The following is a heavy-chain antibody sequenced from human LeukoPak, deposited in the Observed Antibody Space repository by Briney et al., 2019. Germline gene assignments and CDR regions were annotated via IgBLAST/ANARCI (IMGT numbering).Heavy chain of an antibody. CDR2: MNPNSGNT. V-gene: IGHV1-8*01. Sequence: ASVKVSCKASGNTFTSYDINWVRQATGQGLEWMGWMNPNSGNTGYAQKFQGRVTMTRNTSISTAYMELSSLRAEDTAVYYCARNTRVAAKYYFDYWGQGTLVTVSS. CDR3: ARNTRVAAKYYFDY. D-gene: IGHD2-15*01. J-gene: IGHJ4*02. CDR1: GNTFTSYD.